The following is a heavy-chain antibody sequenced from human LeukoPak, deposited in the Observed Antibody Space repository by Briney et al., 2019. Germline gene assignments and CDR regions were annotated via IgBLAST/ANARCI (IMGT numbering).Heavy chain of an antibody. D-gene: IGHD2-2*03. V-gene: IGHV1-69*05. CDR3: ARDGYCSSTSCYYYYGMDV. Sequence: SVKVSCKASGGTFSSYAISWVRQAPGQGLEWMGGIIPIFGTANYAQKLQGRVTMTTDTSTSTAYMELRSLRSDDTAVYYCARDGYCSSTSCYYYYGMDVWGQGTTVTVSS. J-gene: IGHJ6*02. CDR1: GGTFSSYA. CDR2: IIPIFGTA.